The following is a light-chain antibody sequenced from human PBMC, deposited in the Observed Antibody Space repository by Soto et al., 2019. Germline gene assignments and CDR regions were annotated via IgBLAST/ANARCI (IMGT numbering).Light chain of an antibody. CDR1: SSEVGSYNL. J-gene: IGLJ1*01. CDR2: EVS. Sequence: QSVLTQPASVSVSPGQSVTISCTGTSSEVGSYNLFSWYQHHPGKAPKLMIYEVSKRPSGVSNRFSGSKSGNTASLTISGLQAEDEADYYCCSYAGSSTFPYVFGTGTKVTV. CDR3: CSYAGSSTFPYV. V-gene: IGLV2-23*02.